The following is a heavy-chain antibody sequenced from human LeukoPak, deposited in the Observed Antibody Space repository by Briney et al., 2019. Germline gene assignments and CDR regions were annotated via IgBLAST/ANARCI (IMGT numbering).Heavy chain of an antibody. Sequence: PGGSLRLSCAASGFTFSNAWMSWVRQAPGKGLEWVGRIKSKTDGGTTDYAAPVKGRFTISRDDSKNTLYLQMNSLRAEDTAVYYCARPAGHGYNYYYYGMDVWGQGTTVTVSS. J-gene: IGHJ6*02. V-gene: IGHV3-15*01. CDR1: GFTFSNAW. D-gene: IGHD5-18*01. CDR2: IKSKTDGGTT. CDR3: ARPAGHGYNYYYYGMDV.